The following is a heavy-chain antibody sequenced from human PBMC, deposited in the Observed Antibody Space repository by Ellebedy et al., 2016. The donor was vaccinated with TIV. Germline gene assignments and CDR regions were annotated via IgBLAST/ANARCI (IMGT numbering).Heavy chain of an antibody. J-gene: IGHJ4*02. CDR2: IFPGDSDT. D-gene: IGHD3-16*02. V-gene: IGHV5-51*01. Sequence: GESLKISCQGSGYRFTGYWIGWVRQMPEKGLEWMGIIFPGDSDTRYSPSFQGQVTISADKSTATAYLQWTRLKASDSAKYDCARGSWREVSTWFENWGQGTLVTVSS. CDR1: GYRFTGYW. CDR3: ARGSWREVSTWFEN.